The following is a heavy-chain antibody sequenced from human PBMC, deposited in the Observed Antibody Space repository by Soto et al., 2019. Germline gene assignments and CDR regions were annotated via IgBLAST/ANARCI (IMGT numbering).Heavy chain of an antibody. D-gene: IGHD1-7*01. CDR3: GRHPPTPAHNGYLDP. Sequence: GESLKISCEASGYSFSTYWIGWVRQMPGKGLEWVGLIYAANSETRCSPSFQGQVTLSVDKSINTAYLQWSSLKVSDTAIYYCGRHPPTPAHNGYLDPLGQGTLVTVSS. J-gene: IGHJ5*02. CDR2: IYAANSET. CDR1: GYSFSTYW. V-gene: IGHV5-51*01.